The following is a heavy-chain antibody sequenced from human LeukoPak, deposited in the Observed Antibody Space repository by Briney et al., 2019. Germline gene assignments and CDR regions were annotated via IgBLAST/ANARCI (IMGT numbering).Heavy chain of an antibody. D-gene: IGHD6-13*01. Sequence: ASVKVSCKASGYTFTGYSIHWVRQAPGQGLEWLGWFNPKSYGTVYAQEFRGRVTMTGDTSTSTAYMELSRLSSDDTAVYYGGRLFSSSLGDYFYMDVWGEGTTVIVSS. V-gene: IGHV1-2*02. CDR2: FNPKSYGT. CDR1: GYTFTGYS. J-gene: IGHJ6*03. CDR3: GRLFSSSLGDYFYMDV.